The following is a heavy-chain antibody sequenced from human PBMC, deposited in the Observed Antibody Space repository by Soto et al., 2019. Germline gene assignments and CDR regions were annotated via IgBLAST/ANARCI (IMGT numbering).Heavy chain of an antibody. J-gene: IGHJ4*02. Sequence: GGSMRLSCAVSGFTLSDHYIEWVRQAPGKGLEWVGRSRDKPQGYSAAYAASVKGRFTTSRDESKNSAYLQMNSLKTEDTAVYYCVRATYFSDSSGYTRCLDYWGQGTLVTVSS. CDR2: SRDKPQGYSA. V-gene: IGHV3-72*01. CDR1: GFTLSDHY. D-gene: IGHD3-22*01. CDR3: VRATYFSDSSGYTRCLDY.